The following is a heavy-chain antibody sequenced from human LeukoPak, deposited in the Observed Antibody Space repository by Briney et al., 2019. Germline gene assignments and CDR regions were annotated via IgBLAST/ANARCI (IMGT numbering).Heavy chain of an antibody. J-gene: IGHJ4*02. CDR3: TTSLPHIVEVTTSDGGN. D-gene: IGHD2-21*02. CDR2: ISSSSSYI. V-gene: IGHV3-21*01. CDR1: GFTFSNNA. Sequence: GESLRLSCAASGFTFSNNAMSWVRQAPGKGLEWVSSISSSSSYIYYADSVKGRFTISRDNAKNSLYLQMNSLRAEDTAVYYCTTSLPHIVEVTTSDGGNWGQGTLATVSS.